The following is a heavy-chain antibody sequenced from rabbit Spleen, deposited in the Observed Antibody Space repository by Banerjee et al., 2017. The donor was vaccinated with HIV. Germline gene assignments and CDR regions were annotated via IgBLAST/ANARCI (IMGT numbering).Heavy chain of an antibody. CDR1: GFSFSSSDY. CDR3: ARDTGSSFSSYGMYL. Sequence: QSLEESGGDLVKPGASLTLSCKASGFSFSSSDYICWVRQAPGKEMEWISCIAGSSSGFTYSASWSKVRFTISQTATTVTLQMTSLTGADTATYFCARDTGSSFSSYGMYLWGPGTLVTVS. V-gene: IGHV1S40*01. D-gene: IGHD8-1*01. CDR2: IAGSSSGFT. J-gene: IGHJ6*01.